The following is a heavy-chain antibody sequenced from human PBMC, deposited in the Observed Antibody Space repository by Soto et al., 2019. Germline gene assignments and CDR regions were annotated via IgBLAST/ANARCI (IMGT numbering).Heavy chain of an antibody. Sequence: PGGSLRLSCAASGFTFNYYWMHWVRQAPGQGLVWVSHIHSDGSSTTYADSVKGRFTISRDNAKNTLYLQMNSLRAEDTAVYYCARGDKGGFDLWGQGTKVTVSS. CDR3: ARGDKGGFDL. CDR1: GFTFNYYW. V-gene: IGHV3-74*01. CDR2: IHSDGSST. D-gene: IGHD2-21*02. J-gene: IGHJ3*01.